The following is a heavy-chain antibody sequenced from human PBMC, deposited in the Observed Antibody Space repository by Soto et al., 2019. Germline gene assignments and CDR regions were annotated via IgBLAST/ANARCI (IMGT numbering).Heavy chain of an antibody. CDR2: ISYDGSNK. V-gene: IGHV3-30*18. Sequence: GGSLRLSCGASGFTFRSYGMHWVRQAPGKGLEWVAVISYDGSNKYYADSVKGRFTISRDNSKNTLYLQMNSLRAEDTAPYYCAKDLRLGASASFFLSGMDVWGQGTTVTVSS. D-gene: IGHD3-10*01. J-gene: IGHJ6*02. CDR3: AKDLRLGASASFFLSGMDV. CDR1: GFTFRSYG.